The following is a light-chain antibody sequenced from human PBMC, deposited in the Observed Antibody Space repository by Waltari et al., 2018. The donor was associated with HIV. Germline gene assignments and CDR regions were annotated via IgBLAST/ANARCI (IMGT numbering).Light chain of an antibody. CDR3: CSYTGSNPFLL. CDR1: SSNVGSSNL. CDR2: EVS. J-gene: IGLJ2*01. V-gene: IGLV2-23*02. Sequence: QSALTQPASVSGSPGQSLTLPCTGTSSNVGSSNLVSWYQQHPGRAPKVMIYEVSKRPSGVSNRFSGSKSGNTASLTISGLQAEDEADYYCCSYTGSNPFLLFGGGTKLTVL.